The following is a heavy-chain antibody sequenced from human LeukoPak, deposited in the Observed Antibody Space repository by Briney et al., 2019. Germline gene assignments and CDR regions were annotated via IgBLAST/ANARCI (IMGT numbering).Heavy chain of an antibody. J-gene: IGHJ4*02. D-gene: IGHD3-16*01. CDR2: ISYDGSNK. V-gene: IGHV3-30*18. Sequence: PGRSLRLSCAASGFTFSTYGMHWVRQAPGKGLEWVAVISYDGSNKYYADSVKGRFTISRDNSKNTLYLQMNSLRAEDTAVYYCAKDQSHYVNPEFDYWGQGTLVTVSS. CDR1: GFTFSTYG. CDR3: AKDQSHYVNPEFDY.